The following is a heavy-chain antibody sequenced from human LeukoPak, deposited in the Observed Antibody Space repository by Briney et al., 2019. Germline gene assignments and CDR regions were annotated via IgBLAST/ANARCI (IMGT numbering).Heavy chain of an antibody. J-gene: IGHJ5*02. CDR1: GFTFSSYA. Sequence: PGGSLRLSCAASGFTFSSYAMNWVRPAPGEGLEWGSAISGSGDSTYYAASVKGRFTISRDNAKNSLYLHMNSLRAEDTAVYYCARENWNYWFDPWGQGTLVTVSS. CDR3: ARENWNYWFDP. V-gene: IGHV3-23*01. CDR2: ISGSGDST. D-gene: IGHD1-7*01.